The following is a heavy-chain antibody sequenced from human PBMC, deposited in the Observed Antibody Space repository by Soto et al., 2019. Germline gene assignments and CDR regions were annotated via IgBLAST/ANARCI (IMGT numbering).Heavy chain of an antibody. J-gene: IGHJ3*02. D-gene: IGHD6-6*01. CDR2: IWYDGSNK. CDR3: ARDKLQYSSSSGAFDI. V-gene: IGHV3-33*01. Sequence: DSGGGVVQPGRSLRLSCAASGFTFSSYGMHWVRQAPGKGLEWVAVIWYDGSNKYYADSVKGRFTISRDNSKNTLYLQMNSLRAEDTAVYYCARDKLQYSSSSGAFDIWGQGTMVTVSS. CDR1: GFTFSSYG.